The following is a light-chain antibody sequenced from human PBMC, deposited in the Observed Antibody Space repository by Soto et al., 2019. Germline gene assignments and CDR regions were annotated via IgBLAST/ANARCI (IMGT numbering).Light chain of an antibody. J-gene: IGLJ1*01. Sequence: QSALTQPRSVSGSPGQSVTISCTGTSSDVGGYNYVTWYQQHPGRAPKVMIYDVKTRPSGVPDRFSGSKSGNTASLTISELQAEDEADYSCYSYAGSYTFVFGTGTKLTVL. CDR3: YSYAGSYTFV. CDR1: SSDVGGYNY. CDR2: DVK. V-gene: IGLV2-11*01.